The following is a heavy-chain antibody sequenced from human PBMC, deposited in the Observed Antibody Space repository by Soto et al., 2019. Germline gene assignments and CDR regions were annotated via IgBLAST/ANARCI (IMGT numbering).Heavy chain of an antibody. Sequence: GASVKVSFKASGGTFSSYAISWLRQAPGQGLEWMGGIIPIFGTANYAQKFQGRVTITADESTSTAYMELSSLRSEDTAVYYCARMREYSSSSGFDYWGQGTLVTVSS. CDR1: GGTFSSYA. J-gene: IGHJ4*02. D-gene: IGHD6-6*01. CDR2: IIPIFGTA. CDR3: ARMREYSSSSGFDY. V-gene: IGHV1-69*13.